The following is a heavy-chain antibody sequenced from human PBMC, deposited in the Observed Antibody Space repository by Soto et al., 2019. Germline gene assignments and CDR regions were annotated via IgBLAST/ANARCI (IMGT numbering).Heavy chain of an antibody. CDR1: GFSLSTSGVG. CDR3: AHRPIPMPPGGFDY. V-gene: IGHV2-5*02. D-gene: IGHD2-2*01. CDR2: IYWDDDK. Sequence: QITLKESGPTLVKPTQTLTLTCTFSGFSLSTSGVGVGWIRQPPGKALEWLALIYWDDDKRYSPSLKSRLTTXQXTXXNQVVLTMTNMDPVDTATYYCAHRPIPMPPGGFDYWGQGTLVTVSS. J-gene: IGHJ4*02.